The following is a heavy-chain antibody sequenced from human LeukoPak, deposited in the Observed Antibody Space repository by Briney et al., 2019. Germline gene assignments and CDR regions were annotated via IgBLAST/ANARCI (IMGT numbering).Heavy chain of an antibody. Sequence: ASXKVSCKASGYTFTGYYMHWVRQAPGQGLEWRGWINPNSGGTNYAQKFQGRVTMTRDTSISTAYMELSRLRSDDTAVYYCAREPRRGHWFDPWGQGTLVTVSS. CDR1: GYTFTGYY. J-gene: IGHJ5*02. CDR2: INPNSGGT. CDR3: AREPRRGHWFDP. V-gene: IGHV1-2*02.